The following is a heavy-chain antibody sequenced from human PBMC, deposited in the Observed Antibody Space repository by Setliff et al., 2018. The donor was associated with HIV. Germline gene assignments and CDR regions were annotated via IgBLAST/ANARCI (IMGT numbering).Heavy chain of an antibody. V-gene: IGHV1-46*01. CDR2: INPSGGST. CDR3: ASGKGVRGVIITGGLDV. D-gene: IGHD3-10*01. CDR1: GYTFTSYY. Sequence: ASVKVSCKASGYTFTSYYMHWVRQAPGQGLEWMGTINPSGGSTSYAQKFQGRVIMTRDTSISTAYMELSSLTSADTAVYYCASGKGVRGVIITGGLDVWGKGTTVTVSS. J-gene: IGHJ6*04.